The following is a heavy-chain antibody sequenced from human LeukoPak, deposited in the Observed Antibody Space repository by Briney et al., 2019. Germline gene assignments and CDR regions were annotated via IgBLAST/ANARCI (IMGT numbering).Heavy chain of an antibody. CDR2: INHSGST. V-gene: IGHV4-34*01. J-gene: IGHJ6*02. CDR3: AGVVPAAITVSAYGMDV. Sequence: PSETLSLTCAVCGGSFSGYYWSWIRQPPGKGLEWIGEINHSGSTNYNPSLKSRVTISVDTSKNQFSLKLSSVTAADTAVYYCAGVVPAAITVSAYGMDVWGQGTTVTVSS. CDR1: GGSFSGYY. D-gene: IGHD2-2*01.